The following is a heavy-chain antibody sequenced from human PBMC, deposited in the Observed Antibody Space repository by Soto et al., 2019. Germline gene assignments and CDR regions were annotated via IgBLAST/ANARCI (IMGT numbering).Heavy chain of an antibody. Sequence: PGGSLRLSCAASGFTFSSYAMSWVRQAPGKGLEWVSAISGSGGSTYYADSVKGRFTISRDNSKNTLYLQMNSLRAEDTAVYYCAKDSSPVWFGELSLFDYWGQGTLVTVSS. CDR3: AKDSSPVWFGELSLFDY. J-gene: IGHJ4*02. CDR1: GFTFSSYA. V-gene: IGHV3-23*01. CDR2: ISGSGGST. D-gene: IGHD3-10*01.